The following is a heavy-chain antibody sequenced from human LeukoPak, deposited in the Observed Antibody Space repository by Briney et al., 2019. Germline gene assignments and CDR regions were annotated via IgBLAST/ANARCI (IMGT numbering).Heavy chain of an antibody. J-gene: IGHJ5*02. CDR2: IKQDGSEK. Sequence: GGSLRLSCAASGFTFSNHWMSWVRQAPGKGLEWVANIKQDGSEKYYVDSVKGRFTISRDNAKNSLYLQMSSLRAEDTATYYCASHNSGWFAWGQGTLVTVSS. D-gene: IGHD6-19*01. CDR3: ASHNSGWFA. CDR1: GFTFSNHW. V-gene: IGHV3-7*01.